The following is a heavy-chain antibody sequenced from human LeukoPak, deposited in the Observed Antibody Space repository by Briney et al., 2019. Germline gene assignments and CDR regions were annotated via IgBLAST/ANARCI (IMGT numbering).Heavy chain of an antibody. V-gene: IGHV4-4*07. CDR3: ARDRTMIEPGGFDY. J-gene: IGHJ4*02. CDR1: GGFISSYY. D-gene: IGHD3-22*01. Sequence: SETLSLTCTVSGGFISSYYWSWIRQPAGKGLEWIGRIYTSGSTNYNPSLKSRVTMSVDTSKNQFSLKLSAVTAADTAVYYCARDRTMIEPGGFDYWGQGTLVTVSS. CDR2: IYTSGST.